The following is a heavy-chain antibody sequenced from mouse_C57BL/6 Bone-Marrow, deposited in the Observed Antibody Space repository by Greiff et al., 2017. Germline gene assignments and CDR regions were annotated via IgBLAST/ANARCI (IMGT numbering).Heavy chain of an antibody. V-gene: IGHV1-80*01. CDR3: ARSETTVERAFDY. CDR1: GYAFSSYW. J-gene: IGHJ2*01. CDR2: IYPGDGDT. Sequence: QVQLQQSGAELVKPGASVKISCKASGYAFSSYWMNWVKQRPGKGLEWIGQIYPGDGDTNYNGKFKGKATLTADKSSSTAYMQLSSLTSEDSAVYFCARSETTVERAFDYWGQGTTLTVSS. D-gene: IGHD1-1*01.